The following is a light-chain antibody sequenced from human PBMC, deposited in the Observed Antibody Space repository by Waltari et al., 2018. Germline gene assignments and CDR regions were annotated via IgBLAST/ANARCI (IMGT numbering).Light chain of an antibody. CDR3: QSYDSSSPHVV. Sequence: NFMLTQPHPVSESPGTTVTISCTRSSGSIASTSCQWFRQRPGSAPTTVIYEDNPRPSGVPDRFSGSVDSSSNSASLTVSGLKPEDEADYYCQSYDSSSPHVVFGGGTKLTVL. V-gene: IGLV6-57*03. CDR2: EDN. J-gene: IGLJ2*01. CDR1: SGSIASTS.